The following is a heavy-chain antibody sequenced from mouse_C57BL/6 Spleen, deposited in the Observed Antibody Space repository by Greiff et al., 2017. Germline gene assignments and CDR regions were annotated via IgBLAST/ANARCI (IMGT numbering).Heavy chain of an antibody. CDR3: ARLDYDGFAY. V-gene: IGHV1-42*01. CDR1: GYSFTGYY. D-gene: IGHD2-4*01. J-gene: IGHJ3*01. CDR2: INPSTGGT. Sequence: VQLQQSGPELVKPGASVKISCKASGYSFTGYYMNWVKQSPEKSLEWIGEINPSTGGTTYNQKFKAKATLTVDKSSSTAYMQLKSLTSEDSAVYYCARLDYDGFAYWGQGTLVTVSA.